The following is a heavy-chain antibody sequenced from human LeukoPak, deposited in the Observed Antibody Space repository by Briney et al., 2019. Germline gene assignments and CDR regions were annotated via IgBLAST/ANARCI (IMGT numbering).Heavy chain of an antibody. J-gene: IGHJ4*02. CDR3: ARATKRGYSYGPNDY. Sequence: ASVKVSCKASGYTFTSYYMHWVRQAPGQGLEWMGIINPSGGSTSYAQKFQGRVTMTRDTSTSTVYMELSNLRSEDTAVYYCARATKRGYSYGPNDYWGQGTLVTVSS. CDR2: INPSGGST. CDR1: GYTFTSYY. D-gene: IGHD5-18*01. V-gene: IGHV1-46*01.